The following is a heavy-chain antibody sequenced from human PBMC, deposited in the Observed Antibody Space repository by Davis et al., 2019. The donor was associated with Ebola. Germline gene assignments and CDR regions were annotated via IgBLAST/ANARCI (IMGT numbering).Heavy chain of an antibody. CDR3: ARLDSSGWFPGKWFDP. V-gene: IGHV5-51*01. J-gene: IGHJ5*02. CDR1: GYSFTSYW. CDR2: IYPGDSDT. D-gene: IGHD6-19*01. Sequence: GESLKISCKGSGYSFTSYWIGWVRQMPGKGLEWMGIIYPGDSDTRYSPSFQGQVTISADKSISTAYLQWSSLKASDTAMYYCARLDSSGWFPGKWFDPWGQGTLVTVSS.